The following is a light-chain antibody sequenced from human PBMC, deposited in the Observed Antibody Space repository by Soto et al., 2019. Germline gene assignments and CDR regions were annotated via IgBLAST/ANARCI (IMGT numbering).Light chain of an antibody. CDR2: KDS. Sequence: SYELTQPPSVSVSPGQTARITCSGNALPKQYAYWYQQKPGQAPVLVIYKDSERPSGIPERFSGSSSGTTVTLTISGVQAEDEADYYCQSADSSGTYQVFGGGTKATVL. V-gene: IGLV3-25*02. CDR3: QSADSSGTYQV. CDR1: ALPKQY. J-gene: IGLJ2*01.